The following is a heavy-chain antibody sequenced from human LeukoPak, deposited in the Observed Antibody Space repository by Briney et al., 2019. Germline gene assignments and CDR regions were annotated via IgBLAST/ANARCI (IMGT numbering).Heavy chain of an antibody. CDR2: ISSSGSTI. V-gene: IGHV3-11*01. D-gene: IGHD5-24*01. J-gene: IGHJ5*02. Sequence: PGGSLRLSCAASGFTFSDYYMSWIRQAPGKGLEWVSYISSSGSTIYYADSVKGRFTISRDNAKNSLYLQMNSLRAEDTAVYYCARDLRRDPEWFDPWGQGTLVTVSS. CDR1: GFTFSDYY. CDR3: ARDLRRDPEWFDP.